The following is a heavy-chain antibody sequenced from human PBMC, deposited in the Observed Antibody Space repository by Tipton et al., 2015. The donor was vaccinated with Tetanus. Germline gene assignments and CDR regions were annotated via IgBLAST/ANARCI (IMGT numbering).Heavy chain of an antibody. D-gene: IGHD3-10*01. CDR3: ARHNPSGLWFGELDSSFDY. J-gene: IGHJ4*02. V-gene: IGHV4-39*01. Sequence: LRLSCIVSGGSISSSSYYWGWIRQPPGKGLEWIGTIYYSGSTYYNPSLRSRVTISVDTSKNQFSLKLSSVTAADTAVYYCARHNPSGLWFGELDSSFDYWGQGTLVTVSS. CDR2: IYYSGST. CDR1: GGSISSSSYY.